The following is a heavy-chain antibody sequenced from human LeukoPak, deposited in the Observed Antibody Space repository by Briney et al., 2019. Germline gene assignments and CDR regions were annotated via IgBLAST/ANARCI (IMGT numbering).Heavy chain of an antibody. CDR1: GGSFSGYY. CDR3: ARGQPPKFGELTFDY. J-gene: IGHJ4*02. Sequence: SETLSLTCAVYGGSFSGYYWSWIRQPPGKGLEWIGEINHSGSTNYNPSLKSRVTISVDTSKNQFSLKLSSVTAADTAVYYCARGQPPKFGELTFDYWGQGTLVTV. CDR2: INHSGST. D-gene: IGHD3-10*01. V-gene: IGHV4-34*01.